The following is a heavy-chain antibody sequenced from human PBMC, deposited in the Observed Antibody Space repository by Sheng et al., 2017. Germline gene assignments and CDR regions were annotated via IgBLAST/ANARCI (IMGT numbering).Heavy chain of an antibody. V-gene: IGHV3-48*03. D-gene: IGHD2-8*02. CDR2: ITGGGETV. CDR3: ASGFAETGGSHPYHFDR. CDR1: GFTFSSHE. J-gene: IGHJ4*02. Sequence: EVQLVESGGGLVQPGGSLRLSCEASGFTFSSHEMNWVRQAPGRGLEGISYITGGGETVFYADSVKGRFTISRDNAKNSLFLQMNSLRVDDTGVYYCASGFAETGGSHPYHFDRWGQGTLVGVSS.